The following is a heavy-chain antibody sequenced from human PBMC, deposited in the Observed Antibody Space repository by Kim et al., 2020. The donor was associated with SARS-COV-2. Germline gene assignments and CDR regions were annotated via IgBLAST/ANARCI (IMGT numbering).Heavy chain of an antibody. V-gene: IGHV4-39*01. CDR3: ARAKLPGVPDP. Sequence: SETLSLTCTVSGGSINSFTDYWGWIRQPQGKDLGGFGSSPYNGNTYTNPSFRSRATLPANASKNQFPPIRSLVPAATTATYYGARAKLPGVPDPWAPGTL. CDR1: GGSINSFTDY. D-gene: IGHD3-10*01. CDR2: SPYNGNT. J-gene: IGHJ5*02.